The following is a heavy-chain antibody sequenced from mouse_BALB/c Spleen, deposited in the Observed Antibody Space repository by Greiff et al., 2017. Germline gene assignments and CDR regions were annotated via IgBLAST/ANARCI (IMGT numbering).Heavy chain of an antibody. J-gene: IGHJ2*01. D-gene: IGHD4-1*01. CDR2: IDPENGDT. V-gene: IGHV14-4*02. Sequence: EVQVVESGAELVRSGASVKLSCTASGFNIKDYYMHWVKQRPEQGLEWIGWIDPENGDTEYAPKFQGKATMTADTSSNTAYLQLSSLTSEDTAVYYCNAGGTGTRYWGQGTTLTVSS. CDR1: GFNIKDYY. CDR3: NAGGTGTRY.